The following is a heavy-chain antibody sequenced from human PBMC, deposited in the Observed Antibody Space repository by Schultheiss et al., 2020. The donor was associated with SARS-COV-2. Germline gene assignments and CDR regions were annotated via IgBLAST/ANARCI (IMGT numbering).Heavy chain of an antibody. CDR1: GVTFSSYS. V-gene: IGHV3-48*02. D-gene: IGHD2-8*01. CDR2: ISRSSSTI. Sequence: GESLKISCAASGVTFSSYSMNWVRQAPGKGLGWVSYISRSSSTIYYADSVKGRFTISRDNAKNSLYLQMNSLRDEDTAVYYCARVGRDCSHGICYNAEYFQHWGQGTLVTVSS. J-gene: IGHJ1*01. CDR3: ARVGRDCSHGICYNAEYFQH.